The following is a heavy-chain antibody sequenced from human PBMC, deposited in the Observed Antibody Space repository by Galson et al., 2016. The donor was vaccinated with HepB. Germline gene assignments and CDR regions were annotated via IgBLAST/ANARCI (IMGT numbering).Heavy chain of an antibody. D-gene: IGHD6-19*01. CDR1: GFTVSSDY. V-gene: IGHV3-53*01. CDR2: IYSGGTT. Sequence: TLRLSCAASGFTVSSDYMNWVRQAPGKGLEWASVIYSGGTTYYADSVKGRFSISRDNSKNTLYLQMNSLRDEDTAVYYCAKDHGNRWLNNWFDPWGQGTLVTVSS. J-gene: IGHJ5*02. CDR3: AKDHGNRWLNNWFDP.